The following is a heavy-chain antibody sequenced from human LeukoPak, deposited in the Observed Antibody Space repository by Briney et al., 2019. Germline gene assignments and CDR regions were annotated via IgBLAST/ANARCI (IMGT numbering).Heavy chain of an antibody. CDR1: GFTFTSSA. V-gene: IGHV1-58*02. CDR3: ATPRDGDYQNDAFDI. D-gene: IGHD4-17*01. Sequence: ASVKVSCKASGFTFTSSAMQWVRQARGQRLEWIGWIVVGSGNTNYAQKFQERVTITRHMSTSTAYMELSSLRSEDTAVYYCATPRDGDYQNDAFDIWGQGTMVTVSS. CDR2: IVVGSGNT. J-gene: IGHJ3*02.